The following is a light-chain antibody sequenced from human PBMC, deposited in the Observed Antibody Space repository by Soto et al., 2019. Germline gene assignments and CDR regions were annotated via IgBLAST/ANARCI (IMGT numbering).Light chain of an antibody. J-gene: IGLJ2*01. CDR2: LSSDGSH. Sequence: QSVLTQSPSASASLGASVKLTCTLSSGHSSYAIAWHQQQPEKGPRYLMKLSSDGSHSKGDGIPDRFSGSSSGAERYLTISSLQSEDEADYYCQTWDIGARVVFGGGTKLTAL. V-gene: IGLV4-69*01. CDR1: SGHSSYA. CDR3: QTWDIGARVV.